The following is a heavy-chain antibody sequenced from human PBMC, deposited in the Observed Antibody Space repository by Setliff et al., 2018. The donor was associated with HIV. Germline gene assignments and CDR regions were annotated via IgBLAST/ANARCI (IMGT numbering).Heavy chain of an antibody. CDR2: ISASATYI. CDR1: GFTFSNYS. V-gene: IGHV3-21*01. J-gene: IGHJ5*02. Sequence: GESLKISCAASGFTFSNYSMNWVRQTPGKGLGWVSSISASATYIYYADSVKGRFTISRDNAENSLYLQMNSLRAEDTAVYYCARDNGRYFDRGWFDPWGQGALVTVPQ. D-gene: IGHD3-9*01. CDR3: ARDNGRYFDRGWFDP.